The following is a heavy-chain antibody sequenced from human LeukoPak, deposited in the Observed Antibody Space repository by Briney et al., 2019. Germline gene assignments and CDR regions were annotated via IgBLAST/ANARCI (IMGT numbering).Heavy chain of an antibody. CDR1: GGSISSDNW. CDR2: IYHSGST. Sequence: PSGTLSLTCAVSGGSISSDNWWSWVRQPPGKGLEWIGEIYHSGSTNYNPSLKSRVTISVDKSKNQFSLKLSSVTAADTAVYYCARTHSSGYYNFDYWGQGTLVTVSS. CDR3: ARTHSSGYYNFDY. D-gene: IGHD3-22*01. J-gene: IGHJ4*02. V-gene: IGHV4-4*02.